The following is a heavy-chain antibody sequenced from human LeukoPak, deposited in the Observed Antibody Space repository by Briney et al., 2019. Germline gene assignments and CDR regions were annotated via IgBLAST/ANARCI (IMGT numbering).Heavy chain of an antibody. J-gene: IGHJ4*02. CDR2: ISGSGGAT. Sequence: QPGGSLRLSCAASGFDFSTYAINWVRQAPGKGLEWVSGISGSGGATYSADSVKGRFTISRDNPKNTLYLQMNSLRAEDTAVYYCATISGNFDFLDYWGQGTLVTVSS. V-gene: IGHV3-23*01. D-gene: IGHD3-9*01. CDR1: GFDFSTYA. CDR3: ATISGNFDFLDY.